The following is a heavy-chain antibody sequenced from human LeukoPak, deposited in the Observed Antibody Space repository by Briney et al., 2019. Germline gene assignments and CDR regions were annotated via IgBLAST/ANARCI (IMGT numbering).Heavy chain of an antibody. CDR1: GYTFTNYY. CDR2: INPNSGGT. Sequence: ASVKVSCKTSGYTFTNYYIHWVRQAPGQGLEWMGRINPNSGGTNYAQKFQGRVTMTRDTSISTAYMELSRLRSDDTAVYYCARAGVAGTFYFDYWGQGTLVTVSS. CDR3: ARAGVAGTFYFDY. V-gene: IGHV1-2*06. J-gene: IGHJ4*02. D-gene: IGHD6-19*01.